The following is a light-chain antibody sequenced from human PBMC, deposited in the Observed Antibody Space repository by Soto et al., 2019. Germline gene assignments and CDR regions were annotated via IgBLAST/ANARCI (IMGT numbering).Light chain of an antibody. V-gene: IGKV1-5*03. Sequence: DIQMTQSPSTLSASVGDRVTITCRASQSISTWLAWYQQKPGKAPKLLIYKASTLATGVPSRFSGSGSGTEFTLTISSLQPDDFATYYCQQYNSYSWAFGQGTKVELK. CDR2: KAS. CDR3: QQYNSYSWA. J-gene: IGKJ1*01. CDR1: QSISTW.